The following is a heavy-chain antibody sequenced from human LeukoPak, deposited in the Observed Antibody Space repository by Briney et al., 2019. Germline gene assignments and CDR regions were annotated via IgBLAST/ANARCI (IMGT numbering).Heavy chain of an antibody. V-gene: IGHV3-74*01. CDR3: AKDTRYALSSSVD. Sequence: GGSLRLSCAASGFTFSNFWMHWVRQAPGKGLVWVALIYGDGSFTRYADSVKGRFTISRDNAKNTVYLQMNSLRAEDTAVYYCAKDTRYALSSSVDWGQGTLVTVSS. J-gene: IGHJ4*02. CDR1: GFTFSNFW. CDR2: IYGDGSFT. D-gene: IGHD2-8*01.